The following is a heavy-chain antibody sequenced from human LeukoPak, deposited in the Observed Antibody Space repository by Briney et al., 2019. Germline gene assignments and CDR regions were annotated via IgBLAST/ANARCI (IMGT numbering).Heavy chain of an antibody. CDR1: GYTLTELS. V-gene: IGHV1-24*01. CDR2: FDPEDGET. D-gene: IGHD6-19*01. J-gene: IGHJ3*02. Sequence: GASVKVSCKVSGYTLTELSTHWVRQAPGKGLEWMGGFDPEDGETIYAQKFQGRVTMTEDTSTDTAYMELSSLRSEDTAVYYCATSIAVYKSDAFDIWGQGTMVTVSS. CDR3: ATSIAVYKSDAFDI.